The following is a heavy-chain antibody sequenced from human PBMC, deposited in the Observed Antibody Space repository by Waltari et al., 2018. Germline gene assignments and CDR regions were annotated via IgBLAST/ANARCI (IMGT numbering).Heavy chain of an antibody. Sequence: EVQLVESGGGLVQPGRSLRLSCTASGFTFGDYALSWVRQAPGKGLGWVGFIRSKTYGGKTEYAASVKGRFTISRDDSKSIAYLKMNSLKTEDTAVYYCTRDDYFDYWGQGTLVTVSS. CDR1: GFTFGDYA. J-gene: IGHJ4*02. CDR2: IRSKTYGGKT. V-gene: IGHV3-49*04. CDR3: TRDDYFDY.